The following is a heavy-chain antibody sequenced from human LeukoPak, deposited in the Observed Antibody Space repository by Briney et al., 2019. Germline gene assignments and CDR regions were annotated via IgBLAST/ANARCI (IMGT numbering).Heavy chain of an antibody. Sequence: RGSLRLSCASSGFTFSNYWMHWVRQAPGKGLVWVSRRTSDGSSTIYADSVKGRFTISRDNTKSTLYLQMNSLRDEDAAVYYCAREKYSGIYYGIDYWGEGTLVT. CDR1: GFTFSNYW. D-gene: IGHD1-26*01. CDR3: AREKYSGIYYGIDY. CDR2: RTSDGSST. J-gene: IGHJ4*02. V-gene: IGHV3-74*01.